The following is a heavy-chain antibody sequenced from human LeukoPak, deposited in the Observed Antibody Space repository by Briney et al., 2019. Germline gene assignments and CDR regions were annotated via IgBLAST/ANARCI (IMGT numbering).Heavy chain of an antibody. CDR2: ISDRGKT. CDR1: GITFSSYD. D-gene: IGHD3-3*01. CDR3: AXLXTIFGVADSFDI. V-gene: IGHV3-23*01. J-gene: IGHJ3*02. Sequence: GGSLRLSCEASGITFSSYDMSWVRQAPGKGLEWISAISDRGKTDYADSVKGRFTISRDNSKNTLYLQLSSLRAEDTAMYYCAXLXTIFGVADSFDIWGQGTFVTVSS.